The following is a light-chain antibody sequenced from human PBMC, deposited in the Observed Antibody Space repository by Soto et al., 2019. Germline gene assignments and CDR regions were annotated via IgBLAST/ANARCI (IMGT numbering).Light chain of an antibody. V-gene: IGKV1-5*01. CDR1: QIVNNW. CDR2: DAS. CDR3: QQYNSYSPWT. Sequence: DIQMTQSPSTLSASVGDRVTITCRASQIVNNWFARFQQKPGKVPKLLIFDASTLQTGVPSRFGGGGSGTEFTLTISGLQPDDFATYYCQQYNSYSPWTFGQGTKVDI. J-gene: IGKJ1*01.